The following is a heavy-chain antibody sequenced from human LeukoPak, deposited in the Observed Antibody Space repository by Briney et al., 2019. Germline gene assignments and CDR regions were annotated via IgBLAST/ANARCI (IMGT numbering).Heavy chain of an antibody. V-gene: IGHV3-30*02. CDR1: GFTFNNYG. CDR3: ARDPVSGIDY. CDR2: IRYNGNNQ. D-gene: IGHD3-16*01. J-gene: IGHJ4*02. Sequence: GGSLRLSCAASGFTFNNYGMHWVRQAPGKGLEWVAFIRYNGNNQYYADSVKGRFTISRDNSKNTLYLQMNSLKGDDTAVYYCARDPVSGIDYWGQGTLVTISS.